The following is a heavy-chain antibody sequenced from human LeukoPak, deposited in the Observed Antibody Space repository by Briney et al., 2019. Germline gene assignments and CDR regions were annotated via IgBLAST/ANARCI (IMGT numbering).Heavy chain of an antibody. CDR2: IYYSGST. CDR3: ARFVVVPAAFDY. V-gene: IGHV4-39*07. J-gene: IGHJ4*02. CDR1: GGSISSSSYY. D-gene: IGHD2-2*01. Sequence: SETLSLTCTVSGGSISSSSYYWGWIRRPPGKGLEWIGSIYYSGSTYYNPSLKSRVTISVDTSKNQFSLKLSSVTAADTAVYYCARFVVVPAAFDYWGQGTLVTVSS.